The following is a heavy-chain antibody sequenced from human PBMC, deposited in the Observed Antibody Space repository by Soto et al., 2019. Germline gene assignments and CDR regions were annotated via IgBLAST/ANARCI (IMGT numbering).Heavy chain of an antibody. CDR2: IYGRGGST. CDR1: GVTFKNYA. V-gene: IGHV3-23*01. J-gene: IGHJ4*02. D-gene: IGHD5-12*01. Sequence: VQLLESGGGLVQPGWSLRLPCAASGVTFKNYAMTWVRQTPGKGLEWVSLIYGRGGSTDYADSVKGRFTISRDNSQNMLYVQMNSLRDADTALYYCARKDVAFDYWGQGIPVTVSS. CDR3: ARKDVAFDY.